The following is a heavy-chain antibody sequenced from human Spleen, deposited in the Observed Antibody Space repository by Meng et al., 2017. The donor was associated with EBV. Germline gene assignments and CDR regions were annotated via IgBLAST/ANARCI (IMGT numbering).Heavy chain of an antibody. V-gene: IGHV1-46*01. CDR3: ARGPRTGGYDY. D-gene: IGHD1-1*01. CDR1: GYTCSGYY. J-gene: IGHJ4*02. Sequence: QGHVVQSGAEVKKPGDSVKVSCKASGYTCSGYYMHWVRQAPGQGLECMGMINPSGGSTTYTQKFQGRVTMTSDTSTSTVYMELDSLKSEDTAVYYCARGPRTGGYDYWGQGTLVTVSS. CDR2: INPSGGST.